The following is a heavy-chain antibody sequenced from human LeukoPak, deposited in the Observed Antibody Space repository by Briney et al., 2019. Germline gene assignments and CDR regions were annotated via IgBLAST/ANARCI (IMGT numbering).Heavy chain of an antibody. CDR3: ASQYYYGSGSYYPYYYGMDV. CDR1: GGSISSYY. D-gene: IGHD3-10*01. V-gene: IGHV4-59*08. J-gene: IGHJ6*02. CDR2: IYYSGST. Sequence: SETLSLTCTVSGGSISSYYWSWIRQPPGKGLEWIGYIYYSGSTNYNPSLKSRVTISVDTSKNQFSLKLSSVTAADTAVYYCASQYYYGSGSYYPYYYGMDVWGQGTTVTVSS.